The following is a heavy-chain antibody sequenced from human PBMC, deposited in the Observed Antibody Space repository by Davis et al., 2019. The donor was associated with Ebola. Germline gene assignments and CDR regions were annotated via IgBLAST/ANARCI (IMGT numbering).Heavy chain of an antibody. J-gene: IGHJ6*02. CDR2: INAGNGNT. Sequence: ASVKVSCKASGYTFTSYYMHWVRQAPGQRLEWMGWINAGNGNTKYSQKFQGRVTITRDTSASTAYMELSSLRSEDTAVYYCARDRLTMVRGEYYYYGMDVWGQGTTVTVSS. D-gene: IGHD3-10*01. CDR3: ARDRLTMVRGEYYYYGMDV. V-gene: IGHV1-3*01. CDR1: GYTFTSYY.